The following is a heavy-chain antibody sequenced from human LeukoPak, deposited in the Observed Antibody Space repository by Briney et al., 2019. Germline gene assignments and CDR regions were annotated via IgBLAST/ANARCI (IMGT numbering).Heavy chain of an antibody. D-gene: IGHD6-19*01. CDR3: ARGPGYSSGWYVLSVDY. V-gene: IGHV3-30-3*01. CDR2: ISYDGSIK. J-gene: IGHJ4*02. Sequence: GRSLRLSCAASGFTFSSYAMHWVRQAPGKGLEWVAVISYDGSIKYYADSVKGRFTTSRDNSKNMLYLQMNSLSAEDTAVYYCARGPGYSSGWYVLSVDYWGQGTLVTVSS. CDR1: GFTFSSYA.